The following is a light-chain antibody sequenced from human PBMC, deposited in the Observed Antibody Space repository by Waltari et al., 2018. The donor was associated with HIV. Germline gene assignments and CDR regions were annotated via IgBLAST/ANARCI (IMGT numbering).Light chain of an antibody. Sequence: QSALTQPASESGSPGQSIPISCTGTSSDVGGYNYVSWYQQHPGKAPKLMIYDVSNRPSGVSNRFSGSKSGNTASLTISGLQADDEADYYCNSYTSSSTRGVFGTGTKVTVL. J-gene: IGLJ1*01. V-gene: IGLV2-14*03. CDR3: NSYTSSSTRGV. CDR1: SSDVGGYNY. CDR2: DVS.